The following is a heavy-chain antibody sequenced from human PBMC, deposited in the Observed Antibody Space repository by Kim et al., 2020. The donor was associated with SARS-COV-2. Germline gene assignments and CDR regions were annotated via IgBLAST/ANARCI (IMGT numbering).Heavy chain of an antibody. V-gene: IGHV3-49*04. CDR3: TRDRGGGY. J-gene: IGHJ4*02. CDR2: IRSKTHGGTT. D-gene: IGHD3-10*01. Sequence: GGSLRLSCTASGFTFGDFAMSWVRQAPGKGLEWLAFIRSKTHGGTTEYAASVKGRFTISRDDSKSIAYLQMNSLKTEDTAVYYCTRDRGGGYWGQGTLVTVSS. CDR1: GFTFGDFA.